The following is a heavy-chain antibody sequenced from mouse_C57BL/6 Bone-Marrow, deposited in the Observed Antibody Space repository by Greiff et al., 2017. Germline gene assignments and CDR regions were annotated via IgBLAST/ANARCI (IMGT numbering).Heavy chain of an antibody. CDR2: IDPENGDT. D-gene: IGHD1-2*01. J-gene: IGHJ4*01. CDR1: GFNIKDDY. V-gene: IGHV14-4*01. Sequence: VQLKESGAELVRPGASVKLSCTASGFNIKDDYMHWVKQRPEQGLEWIGWIDPENGDTEYASKFQGKATIPADTSSNTAYLQLSSLTSDDTAVYYCTNEYGPNYYAMDYRGQGTSVTVSS. CDR3: TNEYGPNYYAMDY.